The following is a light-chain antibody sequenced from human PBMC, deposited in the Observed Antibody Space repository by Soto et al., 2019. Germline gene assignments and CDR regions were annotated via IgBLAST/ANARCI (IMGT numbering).Light chain of an antibody. CDR1: SSDVGGYNY. J-gene: IGLJ2*01. CDR2: DVS. V-gene: IGLV2-14*03. Sequence: QSVLTQPASVSGSPGQSITISCTGTSSDVGGYNYVSWYQHHPGKAPKLMIYDVSNRPSGISNRFSGSKSGNTASLTISGLQAEDEADYYCSSYTSTSTLVVFGGGTNLTVL. CDR3: SSYTSTSTLVV.